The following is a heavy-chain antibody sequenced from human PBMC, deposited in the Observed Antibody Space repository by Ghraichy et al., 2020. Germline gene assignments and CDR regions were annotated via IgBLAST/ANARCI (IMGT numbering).Heavy chain of an antibody. CDR2: IYYSGST. CDR1: GGSVSSGSYY. D-gene: IGHD3-3*01. CDR3: ARGRFLEWLFPFDY. J-gene: IGHJ4*02. Sequence: SETLSLTCTVSGGSVSSGSYYWSWIRQPPGKGLEWIGYIYYSGSTNYNPSLKRRVTISVDTSKNQFSLKLSSVTAADTAVYYCARGRFLEWLFPFDYWGQGTLVTVSS. V-gene: IGHV4-61*01.